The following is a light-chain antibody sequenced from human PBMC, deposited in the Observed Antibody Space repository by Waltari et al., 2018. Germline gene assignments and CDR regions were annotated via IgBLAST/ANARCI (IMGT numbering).Light chain of an antibody. CDR3: GTSTTTRNHV. CDR1: SSDVGAYNY. J-gene: IGLJ1*01. CDR2: DVS. V-gene: IGLV2-14*03. Sequence: QSALTQPASVSGSPGQSITISCSGTSSDVGAYNYVCWYQKHPGKAPKLIIDDVSFRPSGVSIRFSGSKSGNTASLTISGLHTEDEADYYCGTSTTTRNHVFGTGTKVTVL.